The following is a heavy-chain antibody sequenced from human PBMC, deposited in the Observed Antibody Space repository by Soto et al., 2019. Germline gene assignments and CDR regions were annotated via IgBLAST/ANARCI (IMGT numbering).Heavy chain of an antibody. CDR3: AGWAVGIMIFGVPKDY. J-gene: IGHJ4*02. Sequence: SETLSLTCVVHGGSFSGHFWSWIRQPPGKGLEWIGEINHSGSANYNPSLKSRVTISVDTSKNQFSLKLASVTAADTAVYYCAGWAVGIMIFGVPKDYWSQGTQVTVSS. V-gene: IGHV4-34*01. CDR1: GGSFSGHF. CDR2: INHSGSA. D-gene: IGHD3-3*01.